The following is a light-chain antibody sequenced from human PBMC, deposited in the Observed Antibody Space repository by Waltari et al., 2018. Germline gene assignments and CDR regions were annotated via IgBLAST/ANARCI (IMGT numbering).Light chain of an antibody. CDR1: QSISSY. CDR3: QQSYSTPLT. J-gene: IGKJ4*01. Sequence: DIQMTQSPSSLSASGGDRVTITCRASQSISSYFNWYQQKPGKAPKLLLYAASSLQSGVPSRFSGSGSGTDFTLTISSLQPEDFATYYCQQSYSTPLTFGGGTKVEIK. CDR2: AAS. V-gene: IGKV1-39*01.